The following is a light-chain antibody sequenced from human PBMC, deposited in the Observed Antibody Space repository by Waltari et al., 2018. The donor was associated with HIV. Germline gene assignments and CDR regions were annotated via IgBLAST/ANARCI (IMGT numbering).Light chain of an antibody. CDR2: RNN. CDR1: SSNIGSYY. J-gene: IGLJ2*01. CDR3: AAWSGSLSGVV. Sequence: QSVLTQPPSASGTPGQRVTISCSGSSSNIGSYYVYWYQKLPGTAPKLLIYRNNQRPSGVPDRFSGSKSGTSGSLAISGLRSEDEADYFCAAWSGSLSGVVFGGGTKLTVL. V-gene: IGLV1-47*01.